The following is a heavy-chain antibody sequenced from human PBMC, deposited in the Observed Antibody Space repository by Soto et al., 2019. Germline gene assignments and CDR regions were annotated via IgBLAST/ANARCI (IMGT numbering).Heavy chain of an antibody. D-gene: IGHD3-3*01. CDR3: AGGTYDFWSGYPAYYFDY. Sequence: SETLSLTCNVSGGSTGSSSFCWGWIRQSPGKGLEWIGNIDYSGSTYYDPSLKSRVTISVDTSKNQFSLKLSSVTAADTTVYYCAGGTYDFWSGYPAYYFDYWGQGTLVTVSS. J-gene: IGHJ4*02. CDR2: IDYSGST. CDR1: GGSTGSSSFC. V-gene: IGHV4-39*01.